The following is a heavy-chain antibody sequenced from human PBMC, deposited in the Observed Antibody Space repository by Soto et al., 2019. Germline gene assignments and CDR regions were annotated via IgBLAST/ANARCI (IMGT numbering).Heavy chain of an antibody. Sequence: SETLSLTCAVSGGSISSGGYSWSWIRQPPGKGLEWIGYINHSGSTNYNPSLKSRVTISVDTSKNQFSLKLSSVTAADTAVHYCAREVVGATYAFDIWGQGTMVTVSS. CDR3: AREVVGATYAFDI. CDR1: GGSISSGGYS. J-gene: IGHJ3*02. V-gene: IGHV4-30-2*01. CDR2: INHSGST. D-gene: IGHD1-26*01.